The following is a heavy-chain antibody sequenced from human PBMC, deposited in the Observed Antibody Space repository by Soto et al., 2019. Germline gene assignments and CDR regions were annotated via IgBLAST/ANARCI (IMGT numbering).Heavy chain of an antibody. V-gene: IGHV4-39*01. CDR1: GASISSRDYY. D-gene: IGHD2-2*01. CDR3: GRVMIGTSRHTDSDY. Sequence: SETLSLTCSVSGASISSRDYYWGWIRQTPGKGLEWIGNIDYNGVTYYNPSLKSRVAVSKDTSKNQFSLKVASVTAADTAIYYCGRVMIGTSRHTDSDYWGQGTQVTVSS. J-gene: IGHJ4*02. CDR2: IDYNGVT.